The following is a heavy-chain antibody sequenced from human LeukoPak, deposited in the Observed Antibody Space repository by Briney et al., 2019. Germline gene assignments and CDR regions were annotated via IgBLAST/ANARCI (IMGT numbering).Heavy chain of an antibody. CDR1: GGSISSSSYY. CDR3: ARKGPGYSLYYFDY. D-gene: IGHD1-1*01. V-gene: IGHV4-39*07. CDR2: IYYSGST. Sequence: PSETLSLTCTVSGGSISSSSYYWGWIRQPPGKGLEWIGSIYYSGSTYYNPSLKSRVTISVDTSKNQFSLKLSSVTAADKAVYYCARKGPGYSLYYFDYWGQGTLVTVSS. J-gene: IGHJ4*02.